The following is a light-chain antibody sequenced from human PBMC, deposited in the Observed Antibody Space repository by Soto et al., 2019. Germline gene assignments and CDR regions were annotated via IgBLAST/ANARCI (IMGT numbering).Light chain of an antibody. Sequence: EFVLTQSPGTLSLSPGERATLSCRASQTVRNNYLAWYQQKPGQAPRLLIYGASSRASGIPDRFRGSGSGTDFTLTISRLEPEDFAVYYCQQYANSHGTFGQGTKVDIK. CDR3: QQYANSHGT. V-gene: IGKV3-20*01. CDR2: GAS. J-gene: IGKJ1*01. CDR1: QTVRNNY.